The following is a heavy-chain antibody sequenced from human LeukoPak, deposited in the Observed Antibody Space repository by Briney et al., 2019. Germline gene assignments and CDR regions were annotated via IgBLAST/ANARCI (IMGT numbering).Heavy chain of an antibody. CDR2: TYYRSKWYN. CDR3: ARDRLKGIAAAGYYYYGMDV. D-gene: IGHD6-13*01. V-gene: IGHV6-1*01. Sequence: SQTLSLTCAISGDSVSSNSAAWNWIRQSPSRGLEWLGRTYYRSKWYNDYAVSVKSRITINPDTSKNQFSLKLSSVTAADTAVYYCARDRLKGIAAAGYYYYGMDVWGQGTTVTVSS. J-gene: IGHJ6*02. CDR1: GDSVSSNSAA.